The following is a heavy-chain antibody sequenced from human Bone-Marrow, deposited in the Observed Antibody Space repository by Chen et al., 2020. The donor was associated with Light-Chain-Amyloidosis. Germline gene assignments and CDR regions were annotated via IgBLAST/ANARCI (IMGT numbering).Heavy chain of an antibody. CDR3: AKDISYDDILPGYPADAFDI. CDR1: GFAFSSYA. Sequence: EVQLVESGGGLLQRGGSLRLSGAASGFAFSSYAMSWVRQAPGKGLEWVSSISGSGARRYYCDSVNGRLTISRDNSKHALFLQMNSLRAEDTAVYYCAKDISYDDILPGYPADAFDIWGQGTMVTVSS. J-gene: IGHJ3*02. V-gene: IGHV3-23*04. D-gene: IGHD3-9*01. CDR2: ISGSGARR.